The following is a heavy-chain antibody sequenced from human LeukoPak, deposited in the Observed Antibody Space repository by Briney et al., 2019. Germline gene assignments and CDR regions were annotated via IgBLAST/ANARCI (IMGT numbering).Heavy chain of an antibody. CDR2: IYYSGST. CDR1: GGSISSGGYY. CDR3: ARDRFYYDSSFLDY. J-gene: IGHJ4*02. Sequence: SQTLSLTCTVSGGSISSGGYYWSWIRQHPGKGLEWIGYIYYSGSTYYNPSLKGRVTISVDTSKNQFSLRLSSVTAADTAVYYCARDRFYYDSSFLDYWGQGTLVTVSS. V-gene: IGHV4-31*03. D-gene: IGHD3-22*01.